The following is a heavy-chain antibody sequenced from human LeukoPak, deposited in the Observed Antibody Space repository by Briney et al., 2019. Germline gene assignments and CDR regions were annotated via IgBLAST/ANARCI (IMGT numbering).Heavy chain of an antibody. Sequence: GGSLRLSCAASGFTFTSYSMNWVRQAPGKGLEWVSYISASRSTIYLADSVKGRFTISRDNAKNSLYLQMNSLRDEDTAVYYCVSGTTYFDYWGQGTLVTVSS. CDR1: GFTFTSYS. V-gene: IGHV3-48*02. J-gene: IGHJ4*02. D-gene: IGHD1-14*01. CDR3: VSGTTYFDY. CDR2: ISASRSTI.